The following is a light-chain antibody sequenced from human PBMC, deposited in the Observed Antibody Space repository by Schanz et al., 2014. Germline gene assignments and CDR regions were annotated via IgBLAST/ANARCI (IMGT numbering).Light chain of an antibody. V-gene: IGLV1-44*01. CDR1: SSAIGSNT. Sequence: QSVLTQPPSASGTPGQRVTISCSGSSSAIGSNTVNWYQHLPGTAPKLLIYLNNQRPSGVPDRFSGSKSGTSASLAISGLHFDDEADYYCAAWDDSLNGWVFGGGTKVTVL. J-gene: IGLJ3*02. CDR3: AAWDDSLNGWV. CDR2: LNN.